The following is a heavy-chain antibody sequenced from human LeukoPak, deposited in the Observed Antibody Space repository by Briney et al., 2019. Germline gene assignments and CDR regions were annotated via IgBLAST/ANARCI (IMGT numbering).Heavy chain of an antibody. V-gene: IGHV3-23*01. CDR1: GFTFTWYA. Sequence: GGSLRLSCAASGFTFTWYAMSWVRQAPGKGLEWVSSFSGGGDTTYYAASVKGRFTISRDNSKNTLYLQMNSLRAEDTAVYYCARSIAVAGKLPYYFDYWGQGTLVTVSS. D-gene: IGHD6-19*01. CDR2: FSGGGDTT. J-gene: IGHJ4*02. CDR3: ARSIAVAGKLPYYFDY.